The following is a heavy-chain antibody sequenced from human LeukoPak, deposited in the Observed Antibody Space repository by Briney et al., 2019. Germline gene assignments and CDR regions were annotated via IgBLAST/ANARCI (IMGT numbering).Heavy chain of an antibody. D-gene: IGHD6-19*01. CDR1: GGYISGYY. Sequence: SETLSLTCSVSGGYISGYYWSWIRQPPGKGLEWIGYIYFSGNTNYNPSLKSRVIISVDTSKNQFSLKLSSVTAADTAVYYCARRMNTSGWLDHWGQGTLVTVSS. V-gene: IGHV4-59*08. CDR3: ARRMNTSGWLDH. CDR2: IYFSGNT. J-gene: IGHJ5*02.